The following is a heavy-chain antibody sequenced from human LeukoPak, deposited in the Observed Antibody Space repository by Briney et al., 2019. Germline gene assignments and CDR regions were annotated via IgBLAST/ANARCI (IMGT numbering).Heavy chain of an antibody. Sequence: GGSLRLSCAASGFAFSSYWMSWVRQAPGKGLEWVANIKQDGSEKCYVDSVKGRFTISRDNAKNSLYLQMNSLRAEDTAVYYCARVINAGTDYGDYKSPYYYYFYYMDVWGKGTTVTVSS. CDR3: ARVINAGTDYGDYKSPYYYYFYYMDV. D-gene: IGHD4-17*01. CDR2: IKQDGSEK. V-gene: IGHV3-7*01. CDR1: GFAFSSYW. J-gene: IGHJ6*03.